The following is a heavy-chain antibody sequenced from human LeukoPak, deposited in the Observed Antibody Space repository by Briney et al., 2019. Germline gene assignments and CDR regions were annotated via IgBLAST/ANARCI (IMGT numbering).Heavy chain of an antibody. CDR2: ISAYNGNT. Sequence: GASVKLSCKASGYTFTSYGISWVRQAPGQGLEWMGWISAYNGNTNYAQKLQGRVTMTTDTSTNTAYMELRSLRSDDTAVYYCARESADSSGYYCRHWGQGTLVTVSS. D-gene: IGHD3-22*01. J-gene: IGHJ4*02. CDR3: ARESADSSGYYCRH. V-gene: IGHV1-18*01. CDR1: GYTFTSYG.